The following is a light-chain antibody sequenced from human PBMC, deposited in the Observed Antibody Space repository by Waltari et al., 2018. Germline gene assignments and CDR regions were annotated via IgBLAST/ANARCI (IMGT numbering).Light chain of an antibody. CDR1: QSVTSN. CDR3: QQYNDWPPYT. Sequence: EVVMTQSPVTLSVSPVERATRYCRASQSVTSNLAWYQQKAGQPPRLLIYETSTRVTGAPARFSGSGSGTEFTLTISSLQSEDSAVYYCQQYNDWPPYTFGQGTKLEIK. J-gene: IGKJ2*01. CDR2: ETS. V-gene: IGKV3-15*01.